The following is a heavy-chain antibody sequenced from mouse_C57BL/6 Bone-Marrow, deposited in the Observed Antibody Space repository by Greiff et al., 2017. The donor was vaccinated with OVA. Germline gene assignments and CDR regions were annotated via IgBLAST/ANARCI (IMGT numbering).Heavy chain of an antibody. J-gene: IGHJ2*01. D-gene: IGHD4-1*01. CDR2: IYPRDGST. CDR3: ARATFFWDDDY. V-gene: IGHV1-85*01. Sequence: QVQLQQSGPELVKPGASVKLSCKASGYTFTSYDINWVKQRPGQGLEWIGWIYPRDGSTKYNEKFKGKATLTVATSSSTAYMERHSLTSEDSAVYFCARATFFWDDDYWGQGTTLTVSS. CDR1: GYTFTSYD.